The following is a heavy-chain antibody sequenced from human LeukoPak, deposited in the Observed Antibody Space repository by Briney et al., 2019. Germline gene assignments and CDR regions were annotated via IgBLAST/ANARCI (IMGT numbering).Heavy chain of an antibody. Sequence: PSETLSLTCTVSGGSISSYYWSWIRQPPGKGLEWIGYIYYSGSTNYNPSLKSRVTISVDTSKNQFSLKLSSVTAADTAVYYCARGSLPHYYGSGSYYNGRPPYYYYYYMDVWGKGTTVTNSS. CDR3: ARGSLPHYYGSGSYYNGRPPYYYYYYMDV. CDR2: IYYSGST. D-gene: IGHD3-10*01. V-gene: IGHV4-59*01. J-gene: IGHJ6*03. CDR1: GGSISSYY.